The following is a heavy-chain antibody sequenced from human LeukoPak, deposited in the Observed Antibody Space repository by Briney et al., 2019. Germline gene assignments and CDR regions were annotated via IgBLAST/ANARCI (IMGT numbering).Heavy chain of an antibody. J-gene: IGHJ6*03. CDR2: IIDNGYIT. Sequence: GGSLRLSCAASGFTFSSYAMSWVRQAPGKGLEWVSGIIDNGYITYYANSVRGRFTISRDNSKNTLFLQMNSLRAEDTAVYYCAKLVGQEVHNYYVAVWGKGTTVAVSS. V-gene: IGHV3-23*01. CDR1: GFTFSSYA. D-gene: IGHD2-15*01. CDR3: AKLVGQEVHNYYVAV.